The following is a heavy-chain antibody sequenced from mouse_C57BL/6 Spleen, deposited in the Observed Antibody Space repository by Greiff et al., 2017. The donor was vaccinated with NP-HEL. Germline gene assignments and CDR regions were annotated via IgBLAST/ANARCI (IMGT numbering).Heavy chain of an antibody. V-gene: IGHV14-4*01. Sequence: EVKLQESGAELVRPGASVKLSCTASGFNIKDDYMHWVKQRPEQGLEWIGWIDPENGDTEYASKFQGKATITADTSSNTAYLQLSSLTSEDTAVYYCTKGGTVVANYFDYWGQGTTLTVSS. CDR1: GFNIKDDY. CDR3: TKGGTVVANYFDY. D-gene: IGHD1-1*01. CDR2: IDPENGDT. J-gene: IGHJ2*01.